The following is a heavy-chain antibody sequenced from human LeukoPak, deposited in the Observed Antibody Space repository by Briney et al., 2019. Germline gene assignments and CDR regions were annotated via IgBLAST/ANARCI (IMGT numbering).Heavy chain of an antibody. CDR3: ARGRDGGSYYNFDY. V-gene: IGHV4-59*12. CDR2: VNLSGST. J-gene: IGHJ4*02. D-gene: IGHD1-26*01. CDR1: GDSISTYY. Sequence: SETLSLTCTISGDSISTYYWSWIRQSPGKGLEWIGDVNLSGSTNYNPSLNYNPSLKSRVSISVDTSKNQFPLKLSSVTAADTAVYYCARGRDGGSYYNFDYWGQGTLVTVSS.